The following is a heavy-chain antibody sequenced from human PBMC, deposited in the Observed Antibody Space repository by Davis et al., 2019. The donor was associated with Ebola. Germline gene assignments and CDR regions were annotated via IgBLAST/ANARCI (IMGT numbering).Heavy chain of an antibody. CDR1: GGSISSRGYY. CDR2: IYYSGSI. CDR3: ARDDLSGLIDS. J-gene: IGHJ4*02. V-gene: IGHV4-31*03. D-gene: IGHD1-26*01. Sequence: SETLSLTCTVSGGSISSRGYYWSWIRQHPGKGLEWIGYIYYSGSIHYNPSLKSRVTISLDTSKSQFSLKLSSVTAADTAVYYCARDDLSGLIDSWGQGTLVTVSS.